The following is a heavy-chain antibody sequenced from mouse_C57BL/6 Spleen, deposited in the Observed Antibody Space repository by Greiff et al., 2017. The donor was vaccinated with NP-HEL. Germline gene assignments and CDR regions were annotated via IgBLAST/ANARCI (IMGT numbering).Heavy chain of an antibody. J-gene: IGHJ2*01. D-gene: IGHD2-2*01. V-gene: IGHV1-62-2*01. CDR3: ARHEGIYYGYDVYFDY. CDR2: FYPGSGSI. CDR1: GYTFTEYT. Sequence: VQLVESGAELVKPGASVKLSCKASGYTFTEYTIHWVKQRSGQGLEWIGWFYPGSGSIKYNEKFKDKATLTADKSSSTVYMELSRLTSEDSAVYFCARHEGIYYGYDVYFDYWGQGTTLTVSS.